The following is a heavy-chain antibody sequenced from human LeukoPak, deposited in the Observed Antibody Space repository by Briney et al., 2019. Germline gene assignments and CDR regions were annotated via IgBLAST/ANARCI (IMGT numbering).Heavy chain of an antibody. V-gene: IGHV4-61*02. CDR2: IYTSGST. CDR1: GGSISSGSYY. Sequence: SETLSLTCTVSGGSISSGSYYWSWIRQPAGKGLEWIGRIYTSGSTNYNPSLKSRVTISVDTSKNQFSLKPSSVTAADTAVYYCARDRCYYDSSGYCFHWGQGTLVTVSS. CDR3: ARDRCYYDSSGYCFH. J-gene: IGHJ4*02. D-gene: IGHD3-22*01.